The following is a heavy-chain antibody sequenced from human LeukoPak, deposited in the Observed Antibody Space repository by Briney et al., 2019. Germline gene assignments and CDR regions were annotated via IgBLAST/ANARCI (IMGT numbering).Heavy chain of an antibody. CDR1: GFTFSSYW. D-gene: IGHD6-13*01. CDR2: IKQDGSEK. J-gene: IGHJ4*02. CDR3: ARSQGSWPDYFDY. Sequence: AGGSLRLSCAASGFTFSSYWMSWVRQAPGKGLDGVANIKQDGSEKYYVDSVEGRFTISRDNAKNSLYLQMNSLRAEDTAVYYCARSQGSWPDYFDYWGQGTLVTVSS. V-gene: IGHV3-7*01.